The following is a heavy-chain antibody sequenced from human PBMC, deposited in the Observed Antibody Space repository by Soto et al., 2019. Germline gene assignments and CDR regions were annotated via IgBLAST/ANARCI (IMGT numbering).Heavy chain of an antibody. Sequence: QVQLVQSGAKVKRPGASVKVSCKASGGTFNSHTINWVRQAPGQGLEWVCRVVPLLGIESYPQKFKHRLTTSPDSSAGAVFRELSNLRSEDTAVYYCTSSRPGSVVVPLPRQHIDSWGQGTLLTVSS. D-gene: IGHD2-21*01. V-gene: IGHV1-69*02. CDR3: TSSRPGSVVVPLPRQHIDS. J-gene: IGHJ5*01. CDR2: VVPLLGIE. CDR1: GGTFNSHT.